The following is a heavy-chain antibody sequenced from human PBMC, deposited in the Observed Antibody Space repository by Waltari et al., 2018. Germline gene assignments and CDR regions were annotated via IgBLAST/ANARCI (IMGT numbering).Heavy chain of an antibody. V-gene: IGHV4-59*02. Sequence: QVQLQESGPGLVKPSETLSLTCTVSGGSVRSYSWRWIRPPPGKGLEWIGYIYYSGSTNYNPSLKSRVTISVDTSKNQFSLKLSSVTAADTAVYYCARAPEYNWFDPWGQGTLVTVSS. CDR1: GGSVRSYS. CDR2: IYYSGST. J-gene: IGHJ5*02. CDR3: ARAPEYNWFDP.